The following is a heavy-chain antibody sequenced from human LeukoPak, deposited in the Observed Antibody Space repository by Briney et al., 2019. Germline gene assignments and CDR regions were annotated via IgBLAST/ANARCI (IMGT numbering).Heavy chain of an antibody. Sequence: ASVKASCKASGYTFTSYYMHWVRQAPGQGLEWMGIINPSGGSTSYAQKYQGRVTMTRDTSTSTVYMELSSLRSEDTAVYYCAKGQELDDGVFDSWGQGTRVTVSS. CDR3: AKGQELDDGVFDS. CDR2: INPSGGST. V-gene: IGHV1-46*01. CDR1: GYTFTSYY. J-gene: IGHJ4*02. D-gene: IGHD1-1*01.